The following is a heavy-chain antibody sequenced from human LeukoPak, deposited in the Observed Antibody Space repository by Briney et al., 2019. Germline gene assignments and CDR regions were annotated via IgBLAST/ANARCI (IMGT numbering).Heavy chain of an antibody. CDR1: GGSISSGSYY. Sequence: SETLSLTCTVSGGSISSGSYYWSWIRRPAGKGLEWIGRIYTSGSTNYNPSLKSRVTISVDTSKNQFSLKLSSVTAADTAVYYCASSGPYSSSWYNYYYGMDVWGQGTTVTVSS. D-gene: IGHD6-13*01. V-gene: IGHV4-61*02. J-gene: IGHJ6*02. CDR2: IYTSGST. CDR3: ASSGPYSSSWYNYYYGMDV.